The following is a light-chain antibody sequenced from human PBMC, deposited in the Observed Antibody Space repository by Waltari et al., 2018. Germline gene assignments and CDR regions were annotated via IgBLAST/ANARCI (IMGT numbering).Light chain of an antibody. CDR3: YSTDNSGNYRGL. CDR2: EDS. V-gene: IGLV3-10*01. J-gene: IGLJ2*01. CDR1: ALPKKF. Sequence: SYELTQPPSVSVSPGQTARITCSGDALPKKFAYWYQQKSGQAPVLIIYEDSKRPSGIPRRFSGSNSGTMASLTISGAQVEDEGDYYCYSTDNSGNYRGLFGGGTKLTVL.